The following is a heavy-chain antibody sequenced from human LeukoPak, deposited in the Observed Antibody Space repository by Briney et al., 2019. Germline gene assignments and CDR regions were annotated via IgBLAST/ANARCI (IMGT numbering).Heavy chain of an antibody. CDR3: ASYPSGSYYGGYYFDY. CDR1: GGSISSSSYY. J-gene: IGHJ4*02. Sequence: SETLSLTCTVSGGSISSSSYYWGWIRQPPGKGLEWIGSIYYSGCTYYNPSLKSRVTISVDTSKNQFSLKLSSVTAADTAVYYCASYPSGSYYGGYYFDYWGQGTLVTVSS. D-gene: IGHD1-26*01. V-gene: IGHV4-39*01. CDR2: IYYSGCT.